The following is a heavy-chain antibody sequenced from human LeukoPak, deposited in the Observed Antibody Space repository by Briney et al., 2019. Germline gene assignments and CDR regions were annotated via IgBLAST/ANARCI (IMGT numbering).Heavy chain of an antibody. D-gene: IGHD3-22*01. CDR3: ARNSDYYDYSPQSV. Sequence: PGGSLRLSCEASGFTFSSYGMHWVRQAPGKGLEWMAYIRYDGSNKYYADSVKGRFLISRDNSKNMLFLQMNSLIEDTAVYYCARNSDYYDYSPQSVWGQGTLVIVS. CDR2: IRYDGSNK. J-gene: IGHJ4*02. V-gene: IGHV3-30*02. CDR1: GFTFSSYG.